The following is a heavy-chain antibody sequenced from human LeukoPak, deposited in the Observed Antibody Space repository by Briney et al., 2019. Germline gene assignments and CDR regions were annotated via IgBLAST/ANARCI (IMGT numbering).Heavy chain of an antibody. V-gene: IGHV3-11*05. CDR1: GFNFDYYY. CDR3: VRDRISARRGYAMDV. D-gene: IGHD3-3*02. CDR2: ITDTGTNA. J-gene: IGHJ6*02. Sequence: GGSLRLSCEVSGFNFDYYYMSWVRQAPGKGLEWIAYITDTGTNAKYADSVRGRFTVSRDVAKNTVYLSMSSLRVDDTAIYYCVRDRISARRGYAMDVWGQGTAVTVS.